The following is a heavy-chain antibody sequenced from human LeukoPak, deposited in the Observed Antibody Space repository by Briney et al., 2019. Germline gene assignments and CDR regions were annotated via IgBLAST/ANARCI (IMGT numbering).Heavy chain of an antibody. J-gene: IGHJ1*01. CDR3: AKDPPDTMVRGDGAEYFQH. D-gene: IGHD3-10*01. V-gene: IGHV3-23*01. CDR2: ISGSGGST. CDR1: GFTFSSYA. Sequence: QPGGSLRLSCAASGFTFSSYAMSWVRQAPGKGLEWVSAISGSGGSTYYADSVKGRFTISRDNSKNTLYLQMNSLRAEDTAVYYCAKDPPDTMVRGDGAEYFQHWGQGTLVTVSS.